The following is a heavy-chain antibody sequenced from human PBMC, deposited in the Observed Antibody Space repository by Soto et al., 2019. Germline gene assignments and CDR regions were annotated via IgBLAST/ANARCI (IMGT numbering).Heavy chain of an antibody. V-gene: IGHV3-74*01. Sequence: GGSLRLSCAASGFTFSSYWMHWVRQAPGKGLVWVSRINSDGSSTSYADSVKGRFTISRDNAKNTLYLQMNSLRAEDKAVYYFARGRGFTAYDCWSGYRQAVGYYDNGTDIWGQGTPVTVSS. J-gene: IGHJ6*02. CDR1: GFTFSSYW. CDR3: ARGRGFTAYDCWSGYRQAVGYYDNGTDI. CDR2: INSDGSST. D-gene: IGHD3-3*01.